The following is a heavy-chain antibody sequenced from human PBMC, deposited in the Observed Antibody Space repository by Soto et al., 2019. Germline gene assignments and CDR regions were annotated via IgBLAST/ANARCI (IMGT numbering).Heavy chain of an antibody. J-gene: IGHJ4*02. V-gene: IGHV1-2*04. D-gene: IGHD6-19*01. CDR3: ARGVRDSSGWLFDY. CDR2: INPNSGGT. Sequence: GASVKVSCKASGYTFTGYYMHWVRQAPGQGLEWMGWINPNSGGTNYAQKFQGWVTMTRDTSISTAYMELSRLRSDDTAVYYCARGVRDSSGWLFDYWGQGTLVTVSS. CDR1: GYTFTGYY.